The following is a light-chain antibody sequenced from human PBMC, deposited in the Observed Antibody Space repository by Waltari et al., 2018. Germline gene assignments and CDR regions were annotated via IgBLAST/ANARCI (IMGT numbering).Light chain of an antibody. V-gene: IGKV3-20*01. J-gene: IGKJ1*01. CDR1: RDIGTY. CDR2: RAS. Sequence: ELVLTQSPGTLALSPGERAPLSCRASRDIGTYLAWYQQKPGQAPRLLIYRASNRATGIPDRFSGSGSGTDFSLTISRLEPEDFAVYYCQNHERLPATFGQGTRVEIK. CDR3: QNHERLPAT.